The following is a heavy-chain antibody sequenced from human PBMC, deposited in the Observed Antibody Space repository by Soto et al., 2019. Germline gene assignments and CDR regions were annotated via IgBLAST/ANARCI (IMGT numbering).Heavy chain of an antibody. CDR3: ARDLCSSGWYDI. D-gene: IGHD6-19*01. Sequence: SETLSLTCTVSGGSISSYYWSWIRQPPGKGLEWIGYIYYSGSTNYNPSLKSRVTISVDTSKNQFSLKLSSVTAADTAVYYCARDLCSSGWYDIWGQGTMVTVSS. V-gene: IGHV4-59*01. CDR1: GGSISSYY. CDR2: IYYSGST. J-gene: IGHJ3*02.